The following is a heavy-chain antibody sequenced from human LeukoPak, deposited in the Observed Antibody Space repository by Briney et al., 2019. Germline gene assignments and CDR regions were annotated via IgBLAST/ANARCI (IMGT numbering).Heavy chain of an antibody. Sequence: SETLSLTCAVYGGSFSGYYWSWIRQPPGKGLEWIGYIYYSGSTNYNPSLKSRVTISVDTSKNQFSLKLSSVTAADTAVYYCARVARGGYCSSTSCYEGGKGGGSYYYYMDVWGKGTTVTVSS. J-gene: IGHJ6*03. CDR3: ARVARGGYCSSTSCYEGGKGGGSYYYYMDV. V-gene: IGHV4-59*01. CDR1: GGSFSGYY. CDR2: IYYSGST. D-gene: IGHD2-2*01.